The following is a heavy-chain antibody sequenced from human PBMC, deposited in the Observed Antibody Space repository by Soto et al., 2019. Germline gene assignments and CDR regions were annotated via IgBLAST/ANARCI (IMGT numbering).Heavy chain of an antibody. CDR2: IKYDGSEK. J-gene: IGHJ5*02. CDR1: GFTFNSHW. D-gene: IGHD4-4*01. V-gene: IGHV3-7*01. Sequence: GGSLRLSCAASGFTFNSHWMSWVRQGPAKGLEWVAYIKYDGSEKYYVDSVKGRFTISRDNAKNSLYLQMNSLRVEDTAVYFCARKGYSNSSLDRWGQGTLVTVSS. CDR3: ARKGYSNSSLDR.